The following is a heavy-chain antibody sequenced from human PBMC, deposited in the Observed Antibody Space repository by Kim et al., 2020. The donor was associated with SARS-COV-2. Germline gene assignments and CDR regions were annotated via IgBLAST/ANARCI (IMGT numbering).Heavy chain of an antibody. J-gene: IGHJ4*02. V-gene: IGHV3-23*01. D-gene: IGHD3-3*01. CDR2: ISGSGNDT. CDR1: GFTFSDYG. CDR3: ARAPRVVTHYSNY. Sequence: GGSLRLSCEASGFTFSDYGMNWVRQAPGKGLEWVSLISGSGNDTHYADSVKGRFTVSRDNSKNTLHLQMNSLRPDDTAVYYCARAPRVVTHYSNYWGQGTLVTVSS.